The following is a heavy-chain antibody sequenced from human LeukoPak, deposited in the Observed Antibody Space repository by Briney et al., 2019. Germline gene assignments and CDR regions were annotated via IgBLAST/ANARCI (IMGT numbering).Heavy chain of an antibody. J-gene: IGHJ4*02. CDR1: GYTFTGYY. CDR3: ARDRGRGYSSGTYFDY. CDR2: INPNSGGT. Sequence: ASVKVSCKASGYTFTGYYMHWVRQAPGQGLEWMGWINPNSGGTNYAQKFQGWVTMTRDTSISTAYMELSRLRSDDTAVYYCARDRGRGYSSGTYFDYWGQGTLVTVSS. V-gene: IGHV1-2*04. D-gene: IGHD6-19*01.